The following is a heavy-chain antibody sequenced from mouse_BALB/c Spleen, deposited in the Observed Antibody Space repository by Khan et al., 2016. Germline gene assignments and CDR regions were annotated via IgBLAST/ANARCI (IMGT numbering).Heavy chain of an antibody. V-gene: IGHV3-2*02. CDR2: ISYSGST. CDR3: ARAPPRWYFDV. J-gene: IGHJ1*01. Sequence: EVQLQESGPGLVKPSQSLSLTCTVTGYSITSDYAWNWIRQFPGNKLEWMGYISYSGSTSYNPSLKSRISITRDTSKNQFFLQLNSVTTEDTATXCCARAPPRWYFDVWGAGTTVTVSS. CDR1: GYSITSDYA.